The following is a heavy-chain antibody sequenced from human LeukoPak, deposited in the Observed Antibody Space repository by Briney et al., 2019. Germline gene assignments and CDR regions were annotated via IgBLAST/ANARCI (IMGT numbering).Heavy chain of an antibody. CDR2: IYTSGST. V-gene: IGHV4-4*07. CDR3: ARDLGAQLERQAFDI. CDR1: GGSIRSYY. D-gene: IGHD1-1*01. Sequence: SETLSLTCTVSGGSIRSYYWSWIRQPAGKGLEWIGRIYTSGSTNYNPSLKSRVTMSVDTSKNQFSLKLSSVTAADTAVYYCARDLGAQLERQAFDIWGQGTMVSVSS. J-gene: IGHJ3*02.